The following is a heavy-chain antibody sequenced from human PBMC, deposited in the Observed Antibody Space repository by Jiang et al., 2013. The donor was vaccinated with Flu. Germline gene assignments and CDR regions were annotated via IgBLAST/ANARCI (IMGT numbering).Heavy chain of an antibody. D-gene: IGHD3-10*01. J-gene: IGHJ4*02. V-gene: IGHV3-33*06. CDR3: AKDERRHGSGTHWPDY. CDR1: GFIFSSYG. Sequence: QLLESGGGVVQPGRSLRLSCAASGFIFSSYGMHWVRQAPGKGLEWVAVIWYDGSNEYYLESVKGRFTISRDNSKNTLYLQMNSLRAEDTAVYYCAKDERRHGSGTHWPDYWGQGTLVTVSS. CDR2: IWYDGSNE.